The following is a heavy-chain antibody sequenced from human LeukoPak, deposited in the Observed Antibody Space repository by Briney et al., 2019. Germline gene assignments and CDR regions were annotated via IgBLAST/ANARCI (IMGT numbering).Heavy chain of an antibody. J-gene: IGHJ4*02. V-gene: IGHV1-8*03. CDR1: GYTFTSYD. CDR3: ARGHATMVRGVIVSKGWDY. Sequence: ASVKVSCKASGYTFTSYDINWVRQATGQGLEWMGWMNPNSGNTGYAQKFQGRVTITRNTSISTAYMELSSLRSEDTAVYYCARGHATMVRGVIVSKGWDYWGQGTLVTVSS. D-gene: IGHD3-10*01. CDR2: MNPNSGNT.